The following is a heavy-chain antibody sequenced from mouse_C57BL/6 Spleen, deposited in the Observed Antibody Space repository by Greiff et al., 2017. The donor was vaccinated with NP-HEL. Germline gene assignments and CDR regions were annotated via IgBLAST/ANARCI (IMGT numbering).Heavy chain of an antibody. CDR1: GYAFTSYW. V-gene: IGHV1-80*01. CDR2: IYPGDGDT. CDR3: ARMPIRGDCDSGYGWYFDV. Sequence: VQLQESGAELVKPGASVKISCKASGYAFTSYWMNWVKQRPGQGLEWIGQIYPGDGDTNYNGKFKGKATLTADKSSSTAYMQLSSLTSEDSAVYSGARMPIRGDCDSGYGWYFDVWGTGTTVTVSS. J-gene: IGHJ1*03. D-gene: IGHD1-1*01.